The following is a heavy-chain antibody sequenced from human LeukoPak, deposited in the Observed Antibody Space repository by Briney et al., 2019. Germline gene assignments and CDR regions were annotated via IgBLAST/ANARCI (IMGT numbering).Heavy chain of an antibody. CDR1: GGSISNYY. D-gene: IGHD3-22*01. J-gene: IGHJ4*02. CDR3: ARGIRRNYYDSSGLYYFDY. Sequence: PSETLSLTCTVSGGSISNYYWNWIRQPPGKGLEWIGYIYYTGSTNYNPSLKSRVTISVDTSKNQFSLKLSSVTAADTAVYYCARGIRRNYYDSSGLYYFDYWGQGTLVTVSS. CDR2: IYYTGST. V-gene: IGHV4-59*12.